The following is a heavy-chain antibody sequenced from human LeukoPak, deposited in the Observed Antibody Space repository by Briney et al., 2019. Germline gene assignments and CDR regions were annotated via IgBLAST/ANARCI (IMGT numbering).Heavy chain of an antibody. CDR3: ARGSGYYADYYYYGMDV. D-gene: IGHD3-22*01. CDR1: GYTFTSYY. V-gene: IGHV1-46*01. Sequence: ASVKVSCKASGYTFTSYYMHWVRQAPGQGLEWMGIINPSGGSTSYAQKFQGRVTMTRDTSTSTVYMELSSLRSEDTAVHYCARGSGYYADYYYYGMDVWGQGTTVTVSS. CDR2: INPSGGST. J-gene: IGHJ6*02.